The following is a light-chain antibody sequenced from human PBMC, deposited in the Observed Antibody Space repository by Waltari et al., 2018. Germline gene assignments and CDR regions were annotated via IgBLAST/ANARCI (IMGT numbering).Light chain of an antibody. J-gene: IGLJ3*02. Sequence: QSVLTQPPSMSGAPGQKVTIPCTGGSSNFGAGYDVHWYQQFPGAAPKLLIFGNTTRASRVPGRFSGSKSGTSASLAIAGLQSEDEAVYYCQSFDSSLSASVFGGGTKLTVL. CDR3: QSFDSSLSASV. V-gene: IGLV1-40*01. CDR1: SSNFGAGYD. CDR2: GNT.